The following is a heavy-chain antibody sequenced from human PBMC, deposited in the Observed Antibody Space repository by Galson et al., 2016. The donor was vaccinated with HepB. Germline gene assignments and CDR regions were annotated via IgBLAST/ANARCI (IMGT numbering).Heavy chain of an antibody. D-gene: IGHD2-8*01. J-gene: IGHJ3*02. CDR2: ISGSGDGA. Sequence: SLRLSCAASGFTFSSCALSWVRQAPGKGLEWVSTISGSGDGAHYADSAKGRFTISRDNSKNMLFLQMNSLRAEDTAVYYCAKAMAGKDVFDIWGQGTMVTVS. CDR1: GFTFSSCA. CDR3: AKAMAGKDVFDI. V-gene: IGHV3-23*01.